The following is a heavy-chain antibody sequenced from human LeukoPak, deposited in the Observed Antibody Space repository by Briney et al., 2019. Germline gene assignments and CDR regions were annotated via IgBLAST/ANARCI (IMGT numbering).Heavy chain of an antibody. D-gene: IGHD2-2*01. Sequence: GESLKISCKGSGYSFTTYWVGWVRQMPGKGLEWMEIFYPGDSATRYSPSFQGQVTISADKSISTAYLQWSSLKASDTAMYYCARGCSSTTCYHKFDYWGQGTLVTVSS. CDR2: FYPGDSAT. J-gene: IGHJ4*02. V-gene: IGHV5-51*01. CDR1: GYSFTTYW. CDR3: ARGCSSTTCYHKFDY.